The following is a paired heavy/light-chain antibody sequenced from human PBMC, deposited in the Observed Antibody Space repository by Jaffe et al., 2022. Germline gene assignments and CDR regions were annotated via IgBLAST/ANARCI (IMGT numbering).Light chain of an antibody. CDR3: QQYDNLALT. V-gene: IGKV1-33*01. Sequence: DIQMTQSPSSLSASVGDRVTITCQASQDISNYLNWYQQKPGKAPKLLIYDASNLETGVPSRFSGSGSGTDFTFTISSLQPEDIATYYCQQYDNLALTFGGGTKVEIK. CDR1: QDISNY. CDR2: DAS. J-gene: IGKJ4*01.
Heavy chain of an antibody. D-gene: IGHD1-7*01. CDR3: AKDMKELQDYYYYMDV. J-gene: IGHJ6*03. V-gene: IGHV3-43*01. CDR1: GFTFDDYT. CDR2: ISWDGGST. Sequence: EVQLVESGGVVVQPGGSLRLSCAASGFTFDDYTMHWVRQAPGKGLEWVSLISWDGGSTYYADSVKGRFTISRDNSKNSLYLQMNSLRTEDTALYYCAKDMKELQDYYYYMDVWGKGTTVTVSS.